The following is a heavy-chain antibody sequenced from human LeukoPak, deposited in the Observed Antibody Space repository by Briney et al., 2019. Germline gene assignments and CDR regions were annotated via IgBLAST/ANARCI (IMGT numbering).Heavy chain of an antibody. Sequence: GGSLRLSCAASGFTFNIYWMHWVRQAPGKGLVWVSRIGTDGSSTAYADSVKGRFTVSRDNAKNTLYLQLSSLRPEDTAVYYCGSDLNGDLDYWGQGTLVTVSS. CDR2: IGTDGSST. J-gene: IGHJ4*02. CDR1: GFTFNIYW. D-gene: IGHD4-17*01. CDR3: GSDLNGDLDY. V-gene: IGHV3-74*01.